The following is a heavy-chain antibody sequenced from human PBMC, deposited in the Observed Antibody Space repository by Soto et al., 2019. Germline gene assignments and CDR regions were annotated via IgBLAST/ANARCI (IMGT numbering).Heavy chain of an antibody. V-gene: IGHV1-46*01. CDR1: GYTFTRYY. Sequence: ASVKVSCKASGYTFTRYYMHWVRQAPGQGLEWMGKINPSGGSTSYAQKFQGRVTMTRDTSTSTVYMELSRLRSEDTGVYYCASGEPLQTTEYYYGMDVWGQGTTVTVSS. J-gene: IGHJ6*02. CDR2: INPSGGST. D-gene: IGHD4-17*01. CDR3: ASGEPLQTTEYYYGMDV.